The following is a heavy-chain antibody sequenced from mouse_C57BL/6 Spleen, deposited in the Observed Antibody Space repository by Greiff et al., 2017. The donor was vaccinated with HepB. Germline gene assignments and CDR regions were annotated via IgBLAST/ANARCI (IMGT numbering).Heavy chain of an antibody. CDR1: GYAFSSSW. D-gene: IGHD1-1*01. CDR3: TRSYCGSRRYWYCDG. V-gene: IGHV1-82*01. J-gene: IGHJ1*03. Sequence: QVQLQQSGPELVKPGASVKISCKASGYAFSSSWMNWVKQRPGKGLEWIGRIYPGDGDTNYNGKFKGKATLTADKSSSTASMRLSSLTSEDSAVYFCTRSYCGSRRYWYCDGWGTGTTVTVSS. CDR2: IYPGDGDT.